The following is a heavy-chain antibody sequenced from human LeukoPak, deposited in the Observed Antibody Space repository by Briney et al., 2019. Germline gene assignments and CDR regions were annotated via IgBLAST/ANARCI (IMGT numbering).Heavy chain of an antibody. V-gene: IGHV4-59*10. J-gene: IGHJ4*02. Sequence: PSETLSLTCAVYGGSFSGYYWSWIRQPAGEGLEWIGRIYTSGSTNYNPSLKSRVTMSVDTSKNQFSLKLSSVTAADTAVYYCASSPGYCSSISCYSYFDYWGQGTLVTVSS. CDR1: GGSFSGYY. CDR3: ASSPGYCSSISCYSYFDY. D-gene: IGHD2-2*02. CDR2: IYTSGST.